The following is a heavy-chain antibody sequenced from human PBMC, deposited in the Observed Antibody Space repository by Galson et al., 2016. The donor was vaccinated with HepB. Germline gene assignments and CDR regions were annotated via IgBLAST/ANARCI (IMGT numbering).Heavy chain of an antibody. CDR2: ISYDGDTK. CDR1: GFTFSGYA. V-gene: IGHV3-30*03. D-gene: IGHD5-18*01. CDR3: ASDPRQWQRGYNYGFEY. J-gene: IGHJ4*02. Sequence: SLRLSCAASGFTFSGYAMHWVRQAPGKGLEWVAVISYDGDTKYHADSVKGRFTISRDNSKNTLYLQMHRLRFEDTAVYYCASDPRQWQRGYNYGFEYWGQGTLVSVSS.